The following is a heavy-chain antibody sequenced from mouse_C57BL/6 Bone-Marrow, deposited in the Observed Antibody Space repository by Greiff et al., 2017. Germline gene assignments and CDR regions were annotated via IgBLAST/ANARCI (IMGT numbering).Heavy chain of an antibody. Sequence: EVQVVESGGDLVKPGGSLKLSCAASGFTFSSYGMSWVRQTPDKRLEWVATISSGGSYTYYPDSVKGRFTISRDNAKNTMYLQLSSLKSEDTAMYYCARRGTTVGLDVWGTGTTVTVSS. CDR3: ARRGTTVGLDV. CDR1: GFTFSSYG. V-gene: IGHV5-6*01. J-gene: IGHJ1*03. D-gene: IGHD1-1*01. CDR2: ISSGGSYT.